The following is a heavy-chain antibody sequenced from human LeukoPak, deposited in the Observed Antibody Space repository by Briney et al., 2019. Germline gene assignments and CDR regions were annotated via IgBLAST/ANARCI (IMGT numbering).Heavy chain of an antibody. CDR1: GFTFSSYW. CDR2: INSDGSST. CDR3: ARERYSSSWYGPADY. J-gene: IGHJ4*02. V-gene: IGHV3-74*01. Sequence: GGSLRLSCAASGFTFSSYWMHWVHQAPGKGLVWVSRINSDGSSTSYADSVKGRFTISRDNAKNTLYLQMNSLRAEDTAVYYCARERYSSSWYGPADYWGQGTLVTVSS. D-gene: IGHD6-13*01.